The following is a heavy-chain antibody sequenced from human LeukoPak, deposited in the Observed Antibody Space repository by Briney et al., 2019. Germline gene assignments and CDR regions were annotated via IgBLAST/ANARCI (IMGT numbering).Heavy chain of an antibody. CDR3: AAQWLVLGAFDI. CDR2: VSGSGDNT. V-gene: IGHV3-23*01. D-gene: IGHD6-19*01. J-gene: IGHJ3*02. Sequence: RGSLRLSCAASGFTVSRNEMSWVRQAPGKGLEWVSAVSGSGDNTYYADSAKGRFIISRDNSKNTLHLQMNSLRAEDSAVYYCAAQWLVLGAFDIWGQGTMVTVS. CDR1: GFTVSRNE.